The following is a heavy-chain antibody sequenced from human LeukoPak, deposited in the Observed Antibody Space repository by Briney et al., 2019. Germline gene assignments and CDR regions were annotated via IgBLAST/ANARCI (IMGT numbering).Heavy chain of an antibody. CDR1: GFTFSNYG. Sequence: GRSLRLSCAASGFTFSNYGMHWVRQAPGKGLEWVAVVANDGRDKRYADSVKGRFTISRDNSKNTVYLQMNSLRAEDTAVHYCAKDLNVAAAGYYFDYWGQGTLVTVSS. CDR2: VANDGRDK. CDR3: AKDLNVAAAGYYFDY. J-gene: IGHJ4*02. V-gene: IGHV3-30*18. D-gene: IGHD6-13*01.